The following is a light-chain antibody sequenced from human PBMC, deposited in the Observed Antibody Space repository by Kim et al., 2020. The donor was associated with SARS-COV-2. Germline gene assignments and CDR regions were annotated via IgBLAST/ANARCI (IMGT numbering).Light chain of an antibody. J-gene: IGLJ2*01. CDR1: SSDVGSYNL. CDR3: CSYAGSSTFVV. Sequence: SLTISCTGTSSDVGSYNLVSWYQQHPGKAPKLMIYEVSERPSGVSNRFSGSKSGNTASLTISALQAEDEADYYCCSYAGSSTFVVFGGGTQLTVL. CDR2: EVS. V-gene: IGLV2-23*02.